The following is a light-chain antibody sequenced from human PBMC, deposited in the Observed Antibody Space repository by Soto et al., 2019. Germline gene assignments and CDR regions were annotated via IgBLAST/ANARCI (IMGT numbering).Light chain of an antibody. CDR3: QQYGSSPRT. J-gene: IGKJ1*01. CDR1: QSVSSSY. V-gene: IGKV3-20*01. CDR2: GAS. Sequence: EIVLTQSPGTLSSSPGERATLSCRASQSVSSSYLAWYQLKPGQAPRLLIYGASSRATGIPDRFSGSGSGTDFTLTISRLDPEDFAVYFCQQYGSSPRTFGQGTKVDIK.